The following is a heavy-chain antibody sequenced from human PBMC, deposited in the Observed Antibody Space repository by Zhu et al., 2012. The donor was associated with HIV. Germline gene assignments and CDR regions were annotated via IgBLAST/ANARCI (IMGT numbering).Heavy chain of an antibody. CDR1: HYSVSSAYY. D-gene: IGHD4-17*01. J-gene: IGHJ3*02. Sequence: QVQLQESGPGLVKPSETLSLICTVSHYSVSSAYYWGWVRQPPGKGLEWIGNIFHTGSTYSNPSLKSRVSISVDTSKNQFXLKLSSVTPADTALYYCARSTVTTSGVFDIWGQGTMVTVAS. CDR3: ARSTVTTSGVFDI. V-gene: IGHV4-38-2*02. CDR2: IFHTGST.